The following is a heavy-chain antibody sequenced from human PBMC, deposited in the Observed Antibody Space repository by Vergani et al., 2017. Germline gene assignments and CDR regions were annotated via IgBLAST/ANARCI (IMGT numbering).Heavy chain of an antibody. V-gene: IGHV3-21*01. CDR3: AXGDSSSSEGDYFDY. CDR2: ISSSGNYI. J-gene: IGHJ4*02. D-gene: IGHD6-6*01. Sequence: EVQLLQSEGAVVQPGGSLRLSCVASGFTFTTYGMGWVRQAPGKGLEWVSSISSSGNYIYYTDSMKGRFTISRDNAKSSLSLQMNSLRAEDTAVYYCAXGDSSSSEGDYFDYWGQGTLVTVSS. CDR1: GFTFTTYG.